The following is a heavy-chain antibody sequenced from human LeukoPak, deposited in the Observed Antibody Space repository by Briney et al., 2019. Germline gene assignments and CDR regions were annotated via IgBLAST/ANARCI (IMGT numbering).Heavy chain of an antibody. V-gene: IGHV3-23*01. Sequence: GGSLRLSCAASGFTFSSYAMTWVRQAPGKGLEWIAAISGSGSTTYSADFAKGRFIISRDNSKSTLYLQMNSLRADDTAVYYCARYSGSYYYPPAWDLWGQGTLVAVSS. D-gene: IGHD1-26*01. CDR2: ISGSGSTT. J-gene: IGHJ4*02. CDR3: ARYSGSYYYPPAWDL. CDR1: GFTFSSYA.